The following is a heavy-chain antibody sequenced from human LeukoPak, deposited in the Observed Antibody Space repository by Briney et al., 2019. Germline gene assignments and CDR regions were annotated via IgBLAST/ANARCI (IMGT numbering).Heavy chain of an antibody. D-gene: IGHD5-12*01. CDR2: IYFNGNI. Sequence: GSLRLSCAASGITFSSYTMSWVRQAPGKGLEWIGNIYFNGNIAYNPSLQSRVTISVDTSKNQFSLRLNSATSADTAMYYCARVELIVALPTSFDPWGQGTLVTVSS. CDR1: GITFSSYT. J-gene: IGHJ5*02. V-gene: IGHV4-59*12. CDR3: ARVELIVALPTSFDP.